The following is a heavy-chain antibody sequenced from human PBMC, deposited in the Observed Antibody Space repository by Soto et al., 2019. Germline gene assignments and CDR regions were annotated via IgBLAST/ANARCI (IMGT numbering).Heavy chain of an antibody. CDR2: ISSSSSYR. CDR1: GFTFNSSS. D-gene: IGHD6-6*01. J-gene: IGHJ6*02. V-gene: IGHV3-21*01. Sequence: GALRLSCAASGFTFNSSSMNLGRQAPGKGLGRVSSISSSSSYRYSADSVRGCFIVSRDNVKSSLYLQMNSLRAENTALYYCARTRRETISGRIVHSGMDVWGQGTTVTVSS. CDR3: ARTRRETISGRIVHSGMDV.